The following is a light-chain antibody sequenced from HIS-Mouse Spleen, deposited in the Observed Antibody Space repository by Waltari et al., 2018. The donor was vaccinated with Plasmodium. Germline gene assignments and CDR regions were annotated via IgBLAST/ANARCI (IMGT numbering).Light chain of an antibody. CDR1: SSDVGGYNN. Sequence: QSALTQLRSVFGSPAQSVPISCTRTSSDVGGYNNVSWYQQHPGQAPKLMIYDVSKRPSGVPDRFSGSKSGNTASLTISGLQAEDEADYYCCSYAGSYTLVFGGGTKLTVL. CDR2: DVS. J-gene: IGLJ2*01. V-gene: IGLV2-11*01. CDR3: CSYAGSYTLV.